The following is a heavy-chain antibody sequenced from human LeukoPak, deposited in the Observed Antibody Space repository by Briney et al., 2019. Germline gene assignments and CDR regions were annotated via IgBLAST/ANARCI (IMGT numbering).Heavy chain of an antibody. CDR2: IWYDGSNK. V-gene: IGHV3-33*03. Sequence: GGSLRLSCAASGFTFSSYGMHWVRQAPGKGLEWVAVIWYDGSNKYYVDSVKGRFTISRDNAKNSLYLQMNSLRAEDTALYYCAKGPYSSAYYFDYWGQGTLVTVSS. D-gene: IGHD6-25*01. J-gene: IGHJ4*02. CDR1: GFTFSSYG. CDR3: AKGPYSSAYYFDY.